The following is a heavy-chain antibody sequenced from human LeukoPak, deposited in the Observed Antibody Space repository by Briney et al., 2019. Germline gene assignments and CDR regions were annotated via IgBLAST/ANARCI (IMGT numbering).Heavy chain of an antibody. D-gene: IGHD5-18*01. CDR3: GMSARGAMVYSRIFDY. V-gene: IGHV3-23*01. J-gene: IGHJ4*02. CDR1: GFTFSSYA. Sequence: GGSLTLSCAASGFTFSSYAMRWLRQARGKGVEWLSAISGSGGSTYYADSVKGRFTISRDNSKNTLYLQMNSLRAEDTAVYYCGMSARGAMVYSRIFDYWGQGTLVTVSS. CDR2: ISGSGGST.